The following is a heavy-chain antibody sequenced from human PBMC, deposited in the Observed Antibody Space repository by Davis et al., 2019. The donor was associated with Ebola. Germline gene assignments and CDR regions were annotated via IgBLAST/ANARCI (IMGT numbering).Heavy chain of an antibody. Sequence: MPGGSLRLSCTVSRDSINSSSHYCAWIRQPPGKGLECIGSVYYTGTTFYNPSFKGRVTISADTSKNQFSLKLSSVTAADTAVYYCARLPAYGNYGMDVWGKGTTVTVSS. CDR1: RDSINSSSHY. J-gene: IGHJ6*04. D-gene: IGHD4-17*01. CDR3: ARLPAYGNYGMDV. V-gene: IGHV4-39*07. CDR2: VYYTGTT.